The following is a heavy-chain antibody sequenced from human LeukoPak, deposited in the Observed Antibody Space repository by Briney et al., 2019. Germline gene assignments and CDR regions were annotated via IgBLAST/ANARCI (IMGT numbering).Heavy chain of an antibody. CDR1: GCTFSIYV. CDR2: IRSKANSYAT. J-gene: IGHJ4*02. V-gene: IGHV3-73*01. Sequence: PGGSLRLSCTASGCTFSIYVMNGVRQASWKGLEGVGRIRSKANSYATAYAASVKGTFTISRDDSKNTAYLQMNSLKTEDTAVYYCTRLGYYHSSGYYFDYWGQGTLVTVSS. D-gene: IGHD3-22*01. CDR3: TRLGYYHSSGYYFDY.